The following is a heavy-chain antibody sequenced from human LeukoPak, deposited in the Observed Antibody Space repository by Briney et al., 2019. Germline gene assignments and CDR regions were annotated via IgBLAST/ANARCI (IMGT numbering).Heavy chain of an antibody. J-gene: IGHJ6*03. Sequence: SVKVSCKASGGTFSSYAISWVRQAPGQGLEWMGRIIPIFGTANYAQKFQGRVTITTDESTSTAYMELSSLRSEDTAVYYCAREKDCSGGSCYDYYYYYMDIWGKGTTVTVSS. V-gene: IGHV1-69*05. CDR3: AREKDCSGGSCYDYYYYYMDI. CDR1: GGTFSSYA. D-gene: IGHD2-15*01. CDR2: IIPIFGTA.